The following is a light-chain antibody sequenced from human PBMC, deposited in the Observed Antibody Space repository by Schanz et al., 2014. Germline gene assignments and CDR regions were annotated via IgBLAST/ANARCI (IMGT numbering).Light chain of an antibody. J-gene: IGLJ3*02. V-gene: IGLV3-21*02. Sequence: SSELTQPPSVSVAPGQTARITCGGNNIGSKSVHWYQQKPGQAPLLVVQDDSDRPSGIPERFSGSNSGNTASLTISGLQAEDEADYYCCSYAGSYTWVFGGGTKLTVL. CDR2: DDS. CDR3: CSYAGSYTWV. CDR1: NIGSKS.